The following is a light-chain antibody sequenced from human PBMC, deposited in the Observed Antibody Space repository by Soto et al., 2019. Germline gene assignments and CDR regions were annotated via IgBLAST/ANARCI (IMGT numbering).Light chain of an antibody. J-gene: IGKJ5*01. CDR1: QSVSSY. V-gene: IGKV3-11*01. CDR3: QQRSNWSIT. CDR2: DAS. Sequence: EIVLTQAPATLSLSPGERATLSCRASQSVSSYLAWYQQKPGQAPRFLIYDASNRATGSPARFSGSGAGTDFTLTISSLEPEDFAVYYCQQRSNWSITFGQGTRLEIK.